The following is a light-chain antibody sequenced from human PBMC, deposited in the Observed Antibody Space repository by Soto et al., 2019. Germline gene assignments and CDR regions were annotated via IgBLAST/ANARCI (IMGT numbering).Light chain of an antibody. Sequence: EIVLIQSPATLSLSPGERATLSCRASQSVGSYLGWYQHKPGQAPRLLISDASNRATGIPARFSGSGSETEFTLTISSLEPEDSAVDYCQQRSNWPSLTFGGGTKVEIK. CDR2: DAS. CDR1: QSVGSY. J-gene: IGKJ4*01. CDR3: QQRSNWPSLT. V-gene: IGKV3-11*01.